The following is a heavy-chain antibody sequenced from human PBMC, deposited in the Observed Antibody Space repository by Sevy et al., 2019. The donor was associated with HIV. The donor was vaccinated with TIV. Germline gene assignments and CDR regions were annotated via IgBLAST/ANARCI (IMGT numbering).Heavy chain of an antibody. Sequence: GESLKISCKGSGYTFSSYWIAWVRQMPGEGLEWMGIIYPGDSKTRYSPSFQGHVTISADKSISTAYLQWSSLMASDTAMYYCARLPPSPGSSIRNWFDPWGQGTLVTVSS. J-gene: IGHJ5*02. CDR3: ARLPPSPGSSIRNWFDP. V-gene: IGHV5-51*01. CDR1: GYTFSSYW. CDR2: IYPGDSKT.